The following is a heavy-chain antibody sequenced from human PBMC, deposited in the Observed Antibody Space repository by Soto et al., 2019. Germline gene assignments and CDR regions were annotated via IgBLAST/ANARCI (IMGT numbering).Heavy chain of an antibody. CDR3: LRGNSGYGNFDY. CDR2: IKGDGSET. J-gene: IGHJ4*02. V-gene: IGHV3-74*01. Sequence: GSLRLSCPASGFTCSSYWMHWVRQAPGKGLVWVSRIKGDGSETNYADSVKGRFTISRDNAKNTLYLQLNSLRAEDTAVYYCLRGNSGYGNFDYWGQGTRVTVSS. CDR1: GFTCSSYW. D-gene: IGHD5-12*01.